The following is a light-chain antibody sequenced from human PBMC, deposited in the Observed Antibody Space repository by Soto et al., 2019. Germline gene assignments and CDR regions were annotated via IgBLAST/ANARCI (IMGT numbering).Light chain of an antibody. CDR1: QSVNTN. CDR2: GAS. Sequence: ELVMTQSPATLSVSPGARATLSCRASQSVNTNVAWYQQEPGQAPRLLIYGASTRATGIPARFSVSVSGTELAITISSLQSEDGEVYDGQQYNNWPRTFGQGTKVDIK. V-gene: IGKV3D-15*01. CDR3: QQYNNWPRT. J-gene: IGKJ1*01.